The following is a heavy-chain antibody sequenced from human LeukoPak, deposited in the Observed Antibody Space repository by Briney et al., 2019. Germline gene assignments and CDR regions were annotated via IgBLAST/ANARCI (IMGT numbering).Heavy chain of an antibody. V-gene: IGHV1-46*01. CDR2: INPSGGST. D-gene: IGHD4-17*01. CDR3: ARETTHDYGDYVPFDY. CDR1: GYTFASYY. Sequence: GASVKVSCKASGYTFASYYMHSVRQAPGQGLEWMGIINPSGGSTSYAQKFQGRVTMTRDTSTSTVYMELSSLRSEDTAVYYCARETTHDYGDYVPFDYWGQGTLVTVSS. J-gene: IGHJ4*02.